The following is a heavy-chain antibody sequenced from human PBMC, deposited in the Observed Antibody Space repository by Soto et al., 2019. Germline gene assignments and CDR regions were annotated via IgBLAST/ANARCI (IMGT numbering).Heavy chain of an antibody. CDR1: GGSISSSSYY. CDR2: IYYSGST. V-gene: IGHV4-39*01. J-gene: IGHJ6*02. CDR3: ARGIAAAGTHYYYGMDV. D-gene: IGHD6-13*01. Sequence: SETLSLTCTVSGGSISSSSYYWGWIRQPPGKGLEWIGSIYYSGSTYYNPSLKSRVTISVDTSKNQFSLKLSSVTAADTAVYYCARGIAAAGTHYYYGMDVWGQGTTVTSP.